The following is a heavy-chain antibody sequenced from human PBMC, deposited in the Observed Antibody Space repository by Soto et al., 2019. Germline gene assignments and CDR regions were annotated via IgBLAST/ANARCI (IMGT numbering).Heavy chain of an antibody. CDR3: ARSLWGVTATWYFDL. CDR2: INAGNGNT. Sequence: GASVKVSCKASGYTFTSYAMHWVRQAPGQRLEWMGWINAGNGNTKYSQKFQGRVTITRDTSASTAYMELSSLRSEDTAVYYCARSLWGVTATWYFDLWGRGTLVTVSS. J-gene: IGHJ2*01. D-gene: IGHD2-21*02. V-gene: IGHV1-3*01. CDR1: GYTFTSYA.